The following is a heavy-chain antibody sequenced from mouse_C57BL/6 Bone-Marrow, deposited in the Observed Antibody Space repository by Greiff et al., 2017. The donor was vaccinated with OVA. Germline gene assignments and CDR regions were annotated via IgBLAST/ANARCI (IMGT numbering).Heavy chain of an antibody. J-gene: IGHJ3*01. CDR1: GYTFTSYT. V-gene: IGHV1-4*01. CDR3: TTRDDYAWFAY. D-gene: IGHD2-4*01. Sequence: VQLQQSGAELARPGASVKMSCKASGYTFTSYTMHWVKQRPGQGLEWIGYINPSSGYTKYNQKFKDKATLTADTPSNTAYLQLSSLTSEDTAVYYCTTRDDYAWFAYWGQGTLVTVSA. CDR2: INPSSGYT.